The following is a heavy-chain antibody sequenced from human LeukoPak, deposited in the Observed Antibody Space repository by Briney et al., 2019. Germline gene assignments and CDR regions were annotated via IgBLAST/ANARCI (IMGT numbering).Heavy chain of an antibody. V-gene: IGHV4-34*01. J-gene: IGHJ4*02. CDR1: GGSFSGYY. Sequence: SETLSLTCAVYGGSFSGYYWSWIRQPPGKGLEWLGEINHSGSTNYNPSLKSRVTISVDTSKNQFSLKLSSVTAADTAVYYCARGRWLQSDFDYWGQGTLVTVSS. D-gene: IGHD5-24*01. CDR2: INHSGST. CDR3: ARGRWLQSDFDY.